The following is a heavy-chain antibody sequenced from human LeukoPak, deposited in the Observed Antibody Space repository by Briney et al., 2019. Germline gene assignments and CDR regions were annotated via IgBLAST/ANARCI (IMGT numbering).Heavy chain of an antibody. CDR1: GGSISSYY. Sequence: SETLSLTCTVSGGSISSYYWSWIRQPPGEGLEWIGYIYYSGSTNYNPSLKSRVTISVDTSKNQFSLKLSSVTAADTAVYYCARRTNGEVDYWGQGTLVTVSS. CDR2: IYYSGST. V-gene: IGHV4-59*01. J-gene: IGHJ4*02. CDR3: ARRTNGEVDY. D-gene: IGHD2-8*01.